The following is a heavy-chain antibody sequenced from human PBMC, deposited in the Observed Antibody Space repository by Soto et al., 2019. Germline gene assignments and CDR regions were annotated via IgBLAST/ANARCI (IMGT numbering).Heavy chain of an antibody. J-gene: IGHJ4*02. CDR3: ATHPSSGY. Sequence: EVQLVESGGGLVQPGGFLRLSCAASGFHVRKNYMNWVPQAPGKGLEWVSVIYSGGDTYYADSVKGRFTISRDNSKNTLSLQMNSLRAEDTAIYYCATHPSSGYWGQGTLVTVSS. CDR2: IYSGGDT. CDR1: GFHVRKNY. D-gene: IGHD6-25*01. V-gene: IGHV3-66*01.